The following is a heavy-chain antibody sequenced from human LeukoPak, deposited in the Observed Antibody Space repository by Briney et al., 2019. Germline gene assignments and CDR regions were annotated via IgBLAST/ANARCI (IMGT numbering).Heavy chain of an antibody. V-gene: IGHV1-8*02. CDR1: GYTFTDHF. CDR2: MNPNSGNT. Sequence: ASMKVSCKASGYTFTDHFLHWVRQATGQGLEWMGWMNPNSGNTGYAQKFQGRVTMTRNTSISTAYMELSSLRSEDTAVYYCASNNRHYGGNPVDYWGQGTLVTVSS. CDR3: ASNNRHYGGNPVDY. J-gene: IGHJ4*02. D-gene: IGHD4-23*01.